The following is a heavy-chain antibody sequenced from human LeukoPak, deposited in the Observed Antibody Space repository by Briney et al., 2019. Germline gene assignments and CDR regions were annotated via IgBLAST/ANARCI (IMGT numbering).Heavy chain of an antibody. CDR2: ISGSGINT. CDR3: ARSRAGSGSYFGAFDI. Sequence: GGSLRLSCEASGFIFSSYAMSWVRQAPGTGLEWVSVISGSGINTHYGDPVKGRFTISRDNSKNSLYLQMNSLRAEDTAVYYCARSRAGSGSYFGAFDIWGQGTMVTVSS. D-gene: IGHD3-10*01. J-gene: IGHJ3*02. CDR1: GFIFSSYA. V-gene: IGHV3-23*01.